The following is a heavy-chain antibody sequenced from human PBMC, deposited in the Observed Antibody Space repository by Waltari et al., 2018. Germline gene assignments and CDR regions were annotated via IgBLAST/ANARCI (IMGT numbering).Heavy chain of an antibody. CDR2: FDPEDGET. Sequence: QVQLVQSGAEVKKPGASVKVSCQLSGYTLTELSIHWVRQAPGKGLEWMGAFDPEDGETFYAQKFRGRFIMTEDTSADIAYMDLSSLTSEDTAVYYCTASALRFLEWSGGCDYWGQGTPVTVSS. J-gene: IGHJ4*02. CDR3: TASALRFLEWSGGCDY. D-gene: IGHD3-3*01. V-gene: IGHV1-24*01. CDR1: GYTLTELS.